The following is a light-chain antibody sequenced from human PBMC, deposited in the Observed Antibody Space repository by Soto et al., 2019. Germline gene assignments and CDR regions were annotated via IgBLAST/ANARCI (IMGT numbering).Light chain of an antibody. V-gene: IGKV1-9*01. J-gene: IGKJ3*01. CDR1: QGISSY. CDR3: QQLNNYPFT. Sequence: DIQLTQSPSFLSASVGDRVTITCRASQGISSYLAWYQQKPVKAPNLLIYSASTLQSGVPSRFSGSGSGTDFTLTISSLQPDDFATYYCQQLNNYPFTFGPGTKVDIK. CDR2: SAS.